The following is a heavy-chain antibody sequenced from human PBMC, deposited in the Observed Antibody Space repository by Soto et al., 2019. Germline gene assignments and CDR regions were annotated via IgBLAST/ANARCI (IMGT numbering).Heavy chain of an antibody. CDR3: AKAPSIYYCSPDGHKSQFDI. V-gene: IGHV3-33*06. Sequence: QEQLVESGGGVVQPGKSLRLSCAASGFTFSRYGMHWVRQAPGKGLEWVAVIWYDGSDKYYVDSVKGRFTISKDNSKNTMYIQMNSMRPEATAIYYCAKAPSIYYCSPDGHKSQFDIWGQGTRVTVSS. D-gene: IGHD2-15*01. CDR1: GFTFSRYG. J-gene: IGHJ4*02. CDR2: IWYDGSDK.